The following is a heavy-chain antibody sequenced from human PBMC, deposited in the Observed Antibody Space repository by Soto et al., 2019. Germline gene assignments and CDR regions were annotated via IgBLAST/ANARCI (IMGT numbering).Heavy chain of an antibody. V-gene: IGHV4-39*01. CDR1: GGSISSSSYY. J-gene: IGHJ4*02. D-gene: IGHD3-10*01. CDR2: IYYSGST. CDR3: ASLVRGVMLDY. Sequence: SETQSVTCTVSGGSISSSSYYLGWIRQPPGKGLEWIGSIYYSGSTYYNPSLKSRVTISVDTSKNQFSLKLSSVTAADTAVYYCASLVRGVMLDYWGQGTLVTVSS.